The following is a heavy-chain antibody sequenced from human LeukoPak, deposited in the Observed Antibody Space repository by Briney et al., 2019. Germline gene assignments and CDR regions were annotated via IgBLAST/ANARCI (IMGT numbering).Heavy chain of an antibody. Sequence: PSETLSLTCTVSGGSISSYYWSWIRQPAGKGLEWIGRIYTSGSTNYNPSLKSRVTMSVDTSKNQFSLKLSSVTAADTAVYYCAREVEVDYYGSGSYYNLIHFDYWGQGTLVTVSS. V-gene: IGHV4-4*07. CDR1: GGSISSYY. CDR2: IYTSGST. J-gene: IGHJ4*02. D-gene: IGHD3-10*01. CDR3: AREVEVDYYGSGSYYNLIHFDY.